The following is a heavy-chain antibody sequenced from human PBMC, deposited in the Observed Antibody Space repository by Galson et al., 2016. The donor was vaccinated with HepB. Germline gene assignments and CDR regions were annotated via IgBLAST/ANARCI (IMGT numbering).Heavy chain of an antibody. CDR1: GFTFSSYS. J-gene: IGHJ4*02. Sequence: SLRLSCAASGFTFSSYSMNWVRQAPGKGLEWVATIKKGGSEKNYVDSVKGRFTISRDNAKNSVYLQMSSLRAEDTAVYYRERLACWYVDYWGRGTLVTVSS. CDR2: IKKGGSEK. CDR3: ERLACWYVDY. V-gene: IGHV3-7*01. D-gene: IGHD2-21*01.